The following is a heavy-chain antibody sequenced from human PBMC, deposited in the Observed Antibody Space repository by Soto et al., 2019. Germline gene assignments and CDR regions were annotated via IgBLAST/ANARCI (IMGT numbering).Heavy chain of an antibody. CDR2: IWFDGSSR. CDR3: ARGLRGISFYAMDV. Sequence: QVQLVESGGGVVQPGNSLRLSCAASEFIFNIYGMHWVRQAPGKGLEWVAVIWFDGSSRYFADSVEGRFTISRDNSKNTLYLEVNSLRAEDTAVYFCARGLRGISFYAMDVWGQGTAVTVSS. J-gene: IGHJ6*02. D-gene: IGHD3-3*02. CDR1: EFIFNIYG. V-gene: IGHV3-33*01.